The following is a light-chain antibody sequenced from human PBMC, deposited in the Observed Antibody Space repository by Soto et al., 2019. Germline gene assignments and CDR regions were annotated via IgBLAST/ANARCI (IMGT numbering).Light chain of an antibody. Sequence: DVVMTQSPDSLSVSLGERATINCKSSQSVLYSSSNKNYLAWYQQKPGQPPKLLIYWASTRESGVPDRCSGSGSATDFTLTIVSLQAEDVAVYYCQQYYSIPLTFGGGTKVESK. CDR3: QQYYSIPLT. V-gene: IGKV4-1*01. CDR2: WAS. J-gene: IGKJ4*02. CDR1: QSVLYSSSNKNY.